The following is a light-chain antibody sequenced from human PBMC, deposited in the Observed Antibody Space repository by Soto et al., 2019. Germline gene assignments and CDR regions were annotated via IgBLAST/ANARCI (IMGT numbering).Light chain of an antibody. V-gene: IGKV3-20*01. CDR1: QSVSSNF. Sequence: ENVLTQSPGTLSLSPGERATLSCRASQSVSSNFLAWYQQKPGQAPRLLIYGASSRATGIPDRFSGSGSGTDFTLNISRLEPEDFAVYYCQQYDSSPPMYTFGQGTRLEIK. CDR3: QQYDSSPPMYT. CDR2: GAS. J-gene: IGKJ2*01.